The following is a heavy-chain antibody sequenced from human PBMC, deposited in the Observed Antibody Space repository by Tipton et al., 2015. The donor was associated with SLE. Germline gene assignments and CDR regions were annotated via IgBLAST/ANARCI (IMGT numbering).Heavy chain of an antibody. J-gene: IGHJ6*03. V-gene: IGHV1-46*01. Sequence: QSGAEVKKPGASVKVSCMASGYTFTSYYMHWVRQAPGQGLEWMGIINPSGGSTSYAQKFQGRVTMTRDTSTSTVYMELSSLRSEDTAVYYCARGAGPITSFGNYYYYYYMDVWGKGTTVTVSS. CDR1: GYTFTSYY. CDR3: ARGAGPITSFGNYYYYYYMDV. D-gene: IGHD3-16*01. CDR2: INPSGGST.